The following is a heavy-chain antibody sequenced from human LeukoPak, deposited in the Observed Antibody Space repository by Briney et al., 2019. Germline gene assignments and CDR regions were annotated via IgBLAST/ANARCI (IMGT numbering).Heavy chain of an antibody. V-gene: IGHV1-18*01. CDR3: ARVPMYYYDSSGYYRSRFDY. CDR1: GYTFTSYG. J-gene: IGHJ4*02. D-gene: IGHD3-22*01. CDR2: ISAYNGNT. Sequence: ASVKASCKASGYTFTSYGISWVRQAPGQGLEWMGWISAYNGNTNYAQKLQGRVTMTTDTSTSTAYMELRSLRSDDTAVYYCARVPMYYYDSSGYYRSRFDYWGQGTLVTVSS.